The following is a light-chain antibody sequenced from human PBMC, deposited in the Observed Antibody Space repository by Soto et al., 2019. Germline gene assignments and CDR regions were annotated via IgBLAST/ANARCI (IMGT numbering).Light chain of an antibody. CDR2: DVT. J-gene: IGLJ2*01. V-gene: IGLV2-14*03. CDR3: SSYTSSSTL. CDR1: SSDVGGYNY. Sequence: QPASVSGSPGQSITIACTGTSSDVGGYNYVSWYQQHPGKAPKLMIYDVTNRPSGVSSRFSGSKSGNTASLTISGLQAEDEADYYCSSYTSSSTLFGGGTKLTVL.